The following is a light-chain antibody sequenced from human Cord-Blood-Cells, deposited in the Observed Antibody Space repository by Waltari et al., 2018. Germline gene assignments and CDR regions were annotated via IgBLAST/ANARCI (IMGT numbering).Light chain of an antibody. V-gene: IGKV1-27*01. CDR1: QGFSNY. J-gene: IGKJ1*01. Sequence: DIQMTQSPSSLSASVGDRVTLTCRGSQGFSNYLAWYQQKPGKVPKPLIYAASTLQSGVPSRFSGSGSGTDFTLTISSLQPEDVATYYYQKYNSAPPWTFGQGTKVEIK. CDR2: AAS. CDR3: QKYNSAPPWT.